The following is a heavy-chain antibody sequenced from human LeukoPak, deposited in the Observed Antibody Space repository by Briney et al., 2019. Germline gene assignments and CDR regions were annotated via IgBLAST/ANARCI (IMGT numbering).Heavy chain of an antibody. CDR1: GFTFSSYG. CDR2: ISYDGSNK. Sequence: GGSLRLSCAASGFTFSSYGMHWVRQAPGKGLEWVAVISYDGSNKYYADSVKGRFTISRDSSKNTLYLQMNSLRAEDTAVYYCAKSGSIDDFWSGYTVYYFDYWGQGTLVTVSS. D-gene: IGHD3-3*01. V-gene: IGHV3-30*18. CDR3: AKSGSIDDFWSGYTVYYFDY. J-gene: IGHJ4*02.